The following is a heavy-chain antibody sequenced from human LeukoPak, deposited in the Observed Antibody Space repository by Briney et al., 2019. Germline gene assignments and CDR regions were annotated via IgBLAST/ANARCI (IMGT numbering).Heavy chain of an antibody. CDR1: GYTLTELS. J-gene: IGHJ6*02. CDR2: FDPEDGET. CDR3: ATGVSSDYGMDV. V-gene: IGHV1-24*01. Sequence: ASVKVSCKVSGYTLTELSMHWVRQAPGKGLEWMGGFDPEDGETIYAQKFQGRVTMTEDTSTDTAYMELSSLRSEDTAVYYCATGVSSDYGMDVWSQGTTVTVSS. D-gene: IGHD6-19*01.